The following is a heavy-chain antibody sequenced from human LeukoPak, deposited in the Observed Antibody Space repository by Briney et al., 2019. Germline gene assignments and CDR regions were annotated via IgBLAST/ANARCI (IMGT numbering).Heavy chain of an antibody. Sequence: GGSLRLSCAASGFTFSSYAMSWVRQAPGKGLEWVSAISGSGGSTYYADSVKGRFTISRDNSKNTLYLQMNSLRAEDTAVCYCAKPGWFGELSHFDYWGQGTLVTVSS. CDR2: ISGSGGST. D-gene: IGHD3-10*01. CDR1: GFTFSSYA. CDR3: AKPGWFGELSHFDY. V-gene: IGHV3-23*01. J-gene: IGHJ4*02.